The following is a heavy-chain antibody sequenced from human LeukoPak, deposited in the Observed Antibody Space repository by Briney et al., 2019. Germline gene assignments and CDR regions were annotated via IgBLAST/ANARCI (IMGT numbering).Heavy chain of an antibody. CDR3: ARDSENYGGNSDY. V-gene: IGHV3-11*04. CDR2: ISGSGGST. CDR1: GGSFSGYY. Sequence: PSETLSLTCAVYGGSFSGYYWSWIRQPPGKGLEWVSAISGSGGSTYYADSVKGRFTISRDNAKNSLYLQMNSLRAEDTAVYYCARDSENYGGNSDYWGQGTLVTVSS. D-gene: IGHD4-23*01. J-gene: IGHJ4*02.